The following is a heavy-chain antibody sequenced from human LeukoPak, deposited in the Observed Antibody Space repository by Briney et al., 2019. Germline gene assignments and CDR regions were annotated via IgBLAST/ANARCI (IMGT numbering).Heavy chain of an antibody. CDR2: FDPEDGET. J-gene: IGHJ4*02. CDR3: ATEGIKVNYYGSGSYYDY. D-gene: IGHD3-10*01. Sequence: ASVKVSCKVSGYTLTELSMHWVRQAPGKGLEWMGGFDPEDGETIYAQKFQGRVTMTEDTSTDTAYMELSSLRSEDTAVYYCATEGIKVNYYGSGSYYDYWGQGTLVTVSS. V-gene: IGHV1-24*01. CDR1: GYTLTELS.